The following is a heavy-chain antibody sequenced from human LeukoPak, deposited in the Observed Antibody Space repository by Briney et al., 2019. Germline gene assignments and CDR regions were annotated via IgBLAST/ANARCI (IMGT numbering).Heavy chain of an antibody. CDR3: AKGAGQRWFDP. V-gene: IGHV3-23*01. Sequence: GGSLRLSCAASGFTFSNYAMSWVRQAPGKGLEWVSGISSSGGSTNYADSVKGRFTISRDNSKNMLYLQMNSLRAEDTAVYYCAKGAGQRWFDPWGQGTLVTVSS. CDR2: ISSSGGST. J-gene: IGHJ5*02. CDR1: GFTFSNYA.